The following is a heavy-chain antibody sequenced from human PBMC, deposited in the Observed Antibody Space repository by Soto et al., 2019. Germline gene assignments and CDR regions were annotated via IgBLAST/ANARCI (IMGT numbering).Heavy chain of an antibody. V-gene: IGHV1-18*01. CDR2: ISAYNGNT. D-gene: IGHD3-9*01. Sequence: QVQLVQSGAEVKKPGASVKVSCKASGYTFTSYGISWVRQAPGQGLEWMGWISAYNGNTNYAQKLQGRVTMTTDTSTSTAYMELRSLRSDDTAVYYCAREESGGVLRYFDWQPAGYFDYWGQGTLVTVSS. CDR3: AREESGGVLRYFDWQPAGYFDY. CDR1: GYTFTSYG. J-gene: IGHJ4*02.